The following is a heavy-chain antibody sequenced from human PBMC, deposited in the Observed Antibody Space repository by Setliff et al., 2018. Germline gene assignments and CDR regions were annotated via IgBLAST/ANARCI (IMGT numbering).Heavy chain of an antibody. Sequence: GGSLRLSCAASEFTFSSYAMHWVRQAPGKGLEWVAVISYDGATTSYADSVKGRFTISRDNVKNSLFLQMNSLRAEDTAVYYCVRDLHWGFDYWGLGTLVTVSS. CDR1: EFTFSSYA. CDR3: VRDLHWGFDY. CDR2: ISYDGATT. J-gene: IGHJ4*02. V-gene: IGHV3-30-3*01. D-gene: IGHD7-27*01.